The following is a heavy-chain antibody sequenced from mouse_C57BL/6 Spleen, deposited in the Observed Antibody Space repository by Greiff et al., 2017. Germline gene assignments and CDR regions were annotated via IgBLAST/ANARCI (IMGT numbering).Heavy chain of an antibody. D-gene: IGHD3-2*02. V-gene: IGHV1-69*01. Sequence: VQLQQPGAELVMPGASVKLSCKASGYTFTSYWMNWVKQRPGQGLEWIGEIDPSDGYTNYNQKFKGKSTLTVDKSSSTAYMQLSSLTSEDSAVYYGARVAAQAHWYFDGWGTGTTVTVSS. CDR3: ARVAAQAHWYFDG. CDR1: GYTFTSYW. CDR2: IDPSDGYT. J-gene: IGHJ1*03.